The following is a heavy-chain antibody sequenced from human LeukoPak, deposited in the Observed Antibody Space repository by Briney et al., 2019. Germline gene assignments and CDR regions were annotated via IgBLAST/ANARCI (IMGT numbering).Heavy chain of an antibody. Sequence: PSETLSLTCAVYGGSFSGYYWSWIRQPPGKGLEWIGDISHSGSTNYNPSLKSRVTISVDTSKNQFSLKLSSVTAADTAVYYCARLRYYYGSGSSRNWFDPWGQGTQVTVSS. CDR1: GGSFSGYY. D-gene: IGHD3-10*01. CDR2: ISHSGST. J-gene: IGHJ5*02. V-gene: IGHV4-34*01. CDR3: ARLRYYYGSGSSRNWFDP.